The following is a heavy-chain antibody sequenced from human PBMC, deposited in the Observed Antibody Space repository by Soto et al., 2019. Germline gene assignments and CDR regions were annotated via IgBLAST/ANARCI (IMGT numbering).Heavy chain of an antibody. CDR3: ARDNTGLDY. CDR2: IIPMSGTT. D-gene: IGHD1-1*01. CDR1: GGAFTSYS. V-gene: IGHV1-69*12. Sequence: QVHLVQSGAEVKKPGSSVKVSCKASGGAFTSYSFHWVRQAPGQGLEWMGGIIPMSGTTNYALKCQGRVTMTADLPTNTAYIELSSLRSEDTAIYYCARDNTGLDYWGQGTLVTLSS. J-gene: IGHJ4*02.